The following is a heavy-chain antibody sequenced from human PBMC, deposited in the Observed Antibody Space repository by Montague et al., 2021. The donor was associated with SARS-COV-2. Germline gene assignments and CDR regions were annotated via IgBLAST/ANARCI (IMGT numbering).Heavy chain of an antibody. CDR2: IYWDDDK. CDR1: GFSLSTTGVG. D-gene: IGHD3-3*01. V-gene: IGHV2-5*02. CDR3: AHSRDIYDFWSGYYTGRSEVAVDWFDP. J-gene: IGHJ5*02. Sequence: PALVIPTQTLTLTCTFSGFSLSTTGVGVGWIRQPPGKALEWLALIYWDDDKRYSPPLKSRLAITKDTSKNQVVLTMTNMDPVDTATYYCAHSRDIYDFWSGYYTGRSEVAVDWFDPWGQGTLGTVSS.